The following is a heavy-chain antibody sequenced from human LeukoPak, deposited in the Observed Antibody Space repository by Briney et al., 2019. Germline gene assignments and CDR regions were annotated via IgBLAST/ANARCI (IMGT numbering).Heavy chain of an antibody. CDR2: INAGNGIT. CDR1: GYTFTSYA. V-gene: IGHV1-3*01. CDR3: ARAWGWNAFDI. J-gene: IGHJ3*02. D-gene: IGHD1-1*01. Sequence: ASVKVSCKASGYTFTSYAMHWVRQAPGQRLEWMGWINAGNGITKYSQKFQGRVTITRDTSASTAYMELSSLRSEDTAVYYCARAWGWNAFDIWGQGTMVTVSS.